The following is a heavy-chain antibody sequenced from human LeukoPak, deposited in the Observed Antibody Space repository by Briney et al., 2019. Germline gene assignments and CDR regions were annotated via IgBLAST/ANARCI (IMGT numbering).Heavy chain of an antibody. D-gene: IGHD7-27*01. CDR1: GFSFTSSW. V-gene: IGHV3-7*03. J-gene: IGHJ3*02. Sequence: PGGSLRLSCVASGFSFTSSWMTWVRQAPGKGLEWVANIAGDESQKRYMDSVKGRFTISRDNAKNSLYLQMNSLRAEDTAVYFCARVGHWGSYDAFAIWGQGTMVTVSS. CDR3: ARVGHWGSYDAFAI. CDR2: IAGDESQK.